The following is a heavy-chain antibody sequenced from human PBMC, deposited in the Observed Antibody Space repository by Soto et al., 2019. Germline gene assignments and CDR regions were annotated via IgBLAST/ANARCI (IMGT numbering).Heavy chain of an antibody. J-gene: IGHJ4*01. Sequence: QVQLVQSGAEVKKPGASVKLSCRTSGYTFTHYYIHWVRQAPGQGLEWLGISNPASGSTNYAQDFPGRVSLTMDTSTTTVYMDLSGLRAEDTAIFYGARDLAAGDHWGHGTLVTVSS. CDR3: ARDLAAGDH. V-gene: IGHV1-46*01. CDR1: GYTFTHYY. CDR2: SNPASGST. D-gene: IGHD6-13*01.